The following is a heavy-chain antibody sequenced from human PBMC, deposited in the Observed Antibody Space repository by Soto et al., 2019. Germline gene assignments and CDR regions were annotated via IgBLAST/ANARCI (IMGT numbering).Heavy chain of an antibody. CDR3: ARDGGYYDFWSGYSLAGMDV. Sequence: GASVKVSCKASGYTFTGYYMHWVRQAPGQGLEWMGWINPNSGGTNYAQKFQGWVTMTRDTYISTAYMELSRLRSDDTAVYYCARDGGYYDFWSGYSLAGMDVWGQGTTVTVSS. V-gene: IGHV1-2*04. CDR2: INPNSGGT. D-gene: IGHD3-3*01. J-gene: IGHJ6*02. CDR1: GYTFTGYY.